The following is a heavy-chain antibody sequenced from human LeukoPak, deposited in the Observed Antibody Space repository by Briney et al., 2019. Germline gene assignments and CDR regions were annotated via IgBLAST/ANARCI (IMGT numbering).Heavy chain of an antibody. V-gene: IGHV3-21*01. J-gene: IGHJ6*04. CDR1: GFTFSSYS. CDR2: ISRSSSYI. CDR3: ATLGSNYGMDV. D-gene: IGHD7-27*01. Sequence: PGGSLRLSCAASGFTFSSYSMNWVRQAPGKGLEWVASISRSSSYIYYADSVKGRFTISRDNAKNSLYLQMNSLRAEDTAVYYCATLGSNYGMDVWGKGTTVTVSS.